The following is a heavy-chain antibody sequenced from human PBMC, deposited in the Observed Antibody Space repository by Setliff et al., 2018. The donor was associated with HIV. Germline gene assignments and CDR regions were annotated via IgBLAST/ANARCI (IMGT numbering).Heavy chain of an antibody. Sequence: SCAASGFTFSTHAMHWVRQAPGKGLEWVAVISDYGSNRDYAESVQGRFTISRDNSKNTVSLQMNRLRREDTAVYYCAKEWISAAGIEDGMEVWGQGTPVTVSS. CDR3: AKEWISAAGIEDGMEV. J-gene: IGHJ6*02. D-gene: IGHD6-13*01. CDR2: ISDYGSNR. V-gene: IGHV3-30*04. CDR1: GFTFSTHA.